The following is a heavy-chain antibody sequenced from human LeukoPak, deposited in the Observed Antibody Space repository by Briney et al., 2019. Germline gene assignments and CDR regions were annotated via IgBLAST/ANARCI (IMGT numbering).Heavy chain of an antibody. CDR2: INSDGSST. CDR1: GFTFSSYW. Sequence: PGGSLRLSCAASGFTFSSYWMHWVRQAPGKGLVWVSRINSDGSSTSYADSVKGRFTISRDNSKNTLYLQMNSLRTEDTALYYCARAPNGVYCTSSSCHLDYWGQGTLVTVSS. J-gene: IGHJ4*02. CDR3: ARAPNGVYCTSSSCHLDY. V-gene: IGHV3-74*01. D-gene: IGHD2-2*01.